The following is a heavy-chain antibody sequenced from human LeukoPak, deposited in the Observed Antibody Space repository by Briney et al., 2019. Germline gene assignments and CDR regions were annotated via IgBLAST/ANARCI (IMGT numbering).Heavy chain of an antibody. CDR1: AYTFTDYF. D-gene: IGHD7-27*01. Sequence: ASVKVSCKASAYTFTDYFIHWVRQAPGQGLEWMGWLNPYSGATNYARRFHGRVTMTRDTSISTAYMELRSLRSDDTAVYYCAREEGNWGDAFDIWGQGTMVTVSS. J-gene: IGHJ3*02. CDR3: AREEGNWGDAFDI. V-gene: IGHV1-2*02. CDR2: LNPYSGAT.